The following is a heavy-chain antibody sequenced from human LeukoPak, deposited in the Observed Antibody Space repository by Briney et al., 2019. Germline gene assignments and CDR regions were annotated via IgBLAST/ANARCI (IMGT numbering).Heavy chain of an antibody. V-gene: IGHV4-4*02. CDR3: ARSPSSSWYLETWFDP. D-gene: IGHD6-13*01. J-gene: IGHJ5*02. Sequence: SGTLSLTCAVSGGSISSSNWWSWVRQPPGKGLEWIGEIYHSGSTNYNPSLKSRVTISVDTSKNQFSLKLSSVTAADTAVYYCARSPSSSWYLETWFDPWGQGTLVTVSS. CDR2: IYHSGST. CDR1: GGSISSSNW.